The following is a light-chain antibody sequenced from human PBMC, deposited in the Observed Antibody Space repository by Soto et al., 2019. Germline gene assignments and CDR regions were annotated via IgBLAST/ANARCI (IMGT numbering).Light chain of an antibody. V-gene: IGLV2-14*03. Sequence: QSVLTQPASVSGSPGQSITISCTGTSSDVGGYNYVSWYQHHPGKAPKLIIYDVSNRPSGVSIRFSGSKSDNTASLTISGLQPEDEADYHCSSYTTSNTRQNVFGTGTRSPS. CDR3: SSYTTSNTRQNV. J-gene: IGLJ1*01. CDR1: SSDVGGYNY. CDR2: DVS.